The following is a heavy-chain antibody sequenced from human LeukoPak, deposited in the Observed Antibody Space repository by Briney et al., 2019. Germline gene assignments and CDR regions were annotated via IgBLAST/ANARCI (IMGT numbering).Heavy chain of an antibody. V-gene: IGHV1-46*01. J-gene: IGHJ4*02. Sequence: GASVKVSCKATGYSFRNYYVHWVRQAPGQGLQWMGMLNPSGGSTTYAQKFQARVTMTRDTSTSTVYMELSSLRSEDTAVYFCARDPRYDSSGYSLDYWGQGTLVTVSS. D-gene: IGHD3-22*01. CDR3: ARDPRYDSSGYSLDY. CDR1: GYSFRNYY. CDR2: LNPSGGST.